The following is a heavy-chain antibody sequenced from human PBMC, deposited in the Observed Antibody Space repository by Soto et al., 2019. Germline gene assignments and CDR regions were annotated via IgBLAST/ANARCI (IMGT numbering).Heavy chain of an antibody. CDR1: GFTFSTYG. CDR3: ARGRGAAADYFDF. Sequence: VGSLRLSCAASGFTFSTYGMHWVRQTPGKGLEWVAVIFYVRSNKYYADSVKGRFTISRDNSKNTLYLQMNSLRAEDTAVYCCARGRGAAADYFDFWGQGTLVTVSS. D-gene: IGHD6-13*01. CDR2: IFYVRSNK. V-gene: IGHV3-33*08. J-gene: IGHJ4*02.